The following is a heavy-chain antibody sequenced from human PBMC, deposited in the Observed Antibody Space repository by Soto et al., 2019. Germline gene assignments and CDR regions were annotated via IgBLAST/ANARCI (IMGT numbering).Heavy chain of an antibody. V-gene: IGHV4-4*02. CDR3: ARDGYSRSFDS. CDR1: GDSISNSNW. Sequence: QVQLQESGPGLVKPSGTLSLTCAVSGDSISNSNWWNWVRQPPGKGLEWIGEIEHSGSTNYNPSLKSGVTLSVDKSTNRFSLKLTSLTAADTAVYYCARDGYSRSFDSWGQGTLVTVSS. J-gene: IGHJ5*01. CDR2: IEHSGST. D-gene: IGHD5-12*01.